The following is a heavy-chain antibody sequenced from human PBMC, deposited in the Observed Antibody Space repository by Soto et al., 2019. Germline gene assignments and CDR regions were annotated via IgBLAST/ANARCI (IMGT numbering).Heavy chain of an antibody. CDR3: AVDIVVVPAAPHGSYYYYYGMDV. CDR1: GGTFSSYA. CDR2: IIPIFGTA. V-gene: IGHV1-69*13. J-gene: IGHJ6*02. D-gene: IGHD2-2*01. Sequence: SVKVSCKASGGTFSSYAISWVRQAPGQGLEWMGGIIPIFGTANYAQKFQGRVTITADESTSTAYMELSSLRSEDTAVYYCAVDIVVVPAAPHGSYYYYYGMDVWGQGTTVTVSS.